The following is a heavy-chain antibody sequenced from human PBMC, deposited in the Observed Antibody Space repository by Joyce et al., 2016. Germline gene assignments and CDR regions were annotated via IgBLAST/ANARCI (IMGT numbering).Heavy chain of an antibody. Sequence: QVQLVQSGAEVKKPGSSVKVSCKASGGTFSKYAISWVRQAPGQGLEWMGGISPIFGTPYYAQKFQGRVTVTADESTRTVYMELSSLKSEDTAVYYCARPGLEVRTHEYFQHWGQGTLVTVSS. CDR2: ISPIFGTP. CDR3: ARPGLEVRTHEYFQH. V-gene: IGHV1-69*12. D-gene: IGHD1-1*01. CDR1: GGTFSKYA. J-gene: IGHJ1*01.